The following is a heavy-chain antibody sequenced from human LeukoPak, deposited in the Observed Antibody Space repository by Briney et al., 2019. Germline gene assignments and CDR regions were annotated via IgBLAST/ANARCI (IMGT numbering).Heavy chain of an antibody. CDR3: ATVNDYYDSSGYYGY. Sequence: ASVKVSCKVSGYTLTELSMHWVRQAPGKGLEWMGGFDPEDGETIHAQKFQGRVTMTEDTSTDTAYVELSSLRSEDTAVYYCATVNDYYDSSGYYGYWGQGTLVTVSS. D-gene: IGHD3-22*01. CDR2: FDPEDGET. CDR1: GYTLTELS. V-gene: IGHV1-24*01. J-gene: IGHJ4*02.